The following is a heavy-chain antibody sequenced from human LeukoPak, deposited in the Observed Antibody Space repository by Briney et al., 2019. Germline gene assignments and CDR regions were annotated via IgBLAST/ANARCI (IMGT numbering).Heavy chain of an antibody. V-gene: IGHV1-18*01. D-gene: IGHD3-22*01. Sequence: ASVTVSCKAPGYTFTSYGINWVRQAPGQGLEWVGWISAYNGNTNYAQKLQGRDTMTNDTSTSTAYMELRSLRSDDRAVYYCARDLSLVVSNPFDYWGQGTLVTVSS. CDR3: ARDLSLVVSNPFDY. J-gene: IGHJ4*02. CDR1: GYTFTSYG. CDR2: ISAYNGNT.